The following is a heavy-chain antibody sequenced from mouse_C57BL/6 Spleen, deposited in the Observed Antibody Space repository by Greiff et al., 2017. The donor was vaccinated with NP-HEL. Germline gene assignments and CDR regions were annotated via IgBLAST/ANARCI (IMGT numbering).Heavy chain of an antibody. D-gene: IGHD1-1*01. Sequence: EVMLVESGGGLVQSGRSLRLSCATSGFTFSDFYMEWVRQAPGKGLEWIAASRNKANDYTTEYSASVKGRFIVSRDTSQSILYLQMNALRAEDTAIYYCAREKCSTVGAMDYWGQGTSVTVSS. J-gene: IGHJ4*01. CDR3: AREKCSTVGAMDY. CDR2: SRNKANDYTT. CDR1: GFTFSDFY. V-gene: IGHV7-1*01.